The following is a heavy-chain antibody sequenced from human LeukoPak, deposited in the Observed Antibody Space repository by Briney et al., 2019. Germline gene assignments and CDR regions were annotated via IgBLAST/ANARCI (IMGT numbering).Heavy chain of an antibody. CDR2: ISGSSGST. Sequence: GGSLRLSCAASGFTFSGYAMSWVRQAPGKGLEWVSAISGSSGSTYYADSVKGRFTISRDNSKNTLYLQMNSLRAEDTAVYYCANEAQQQSIFDYWGQGTLVTVSS. V-gene: IGHV3-23*01. D-gene: IGHD6-13*01. J-gene: IGHJ4*02. CDR3: ANEAQQQSIFDY. CDR1: GFTFSGYA.